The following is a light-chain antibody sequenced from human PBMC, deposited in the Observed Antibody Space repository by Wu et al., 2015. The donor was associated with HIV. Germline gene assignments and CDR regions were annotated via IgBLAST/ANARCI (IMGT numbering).Light chain of an antibody. Sequence: EIVMTQSPATLSVSPGERATLSCRASQSVSSNLAWYQQKPGQAPRLLIYGASTRATGIPAKFSGSGSGTEFTLTISSVQSEDFATYFCQQYNIWPPLTFGGGTKGGDQ. V-gene: IGKV3-15*01. CDR2: GAS. CDR3: QQYNIWPPLT. CDR1: QSVSSN. J-gene: IGKJ4*01.